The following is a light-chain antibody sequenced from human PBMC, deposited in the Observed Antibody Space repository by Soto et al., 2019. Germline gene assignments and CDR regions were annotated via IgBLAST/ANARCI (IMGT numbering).Light chain of an antibody. J-gene: IGKJ2*01. V-gene: IGKV3-20*01. CDR3: QQYGRSPLLYT. CDR1: QSVTSNF. Sequence: ENVLTQSPGTLSLSPGERATLSCRASQSVTSNFLAWYQQKPGQAPRLLIYGASTRAAGVPDRVSGSGSGTDFTLTITRLEPEDFAVYYCQQYGRSPLLYTFGQGTKLGVK. CDR2: GAS.